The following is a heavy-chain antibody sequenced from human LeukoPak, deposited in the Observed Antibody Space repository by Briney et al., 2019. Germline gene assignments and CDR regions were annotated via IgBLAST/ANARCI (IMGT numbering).Heavy chain of an antibody. CDR3: ARDPHDCSSTSCYPDV. D-gene: IGHD2-2*01. CDR1: GASISSYY. J-gene: IGHJ6*04. V-gene: IGHV4-59*12. Sequence: SETLSLTCTVSGASISSYYWSWIRQPPGKGLEWIGYMYYSGSTNYNPSLKSRVTISVDPSKNQFSLKLSSVTAADTAVYYCARDPHDCSSTSCYPDVWGKGTTVTVSS. CDR2: MYYSGST.